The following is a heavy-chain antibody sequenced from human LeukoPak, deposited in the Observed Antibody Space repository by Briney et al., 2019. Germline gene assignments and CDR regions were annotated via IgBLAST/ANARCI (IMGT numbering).Heavy chain of an antibody. J-gene: IGHJ5*02. Sequence: SQTLSLTCAISGDSVPSNSAAWNWIRQSPSRGLEWLGRTYYRSKWYNDYAVPVKSRITINPDTSKNQFSLQLNSVTPEDTAVYYCARGVAAPNWFDPWGQGTLVTVSS. CDR2: TYYRSKWYN. V-gene: IGHV6-1*01. CDR3: ARGVAAPNWFDP. CDR1: GDSVPSNSAA. D-gene: IGHD6-13*01.